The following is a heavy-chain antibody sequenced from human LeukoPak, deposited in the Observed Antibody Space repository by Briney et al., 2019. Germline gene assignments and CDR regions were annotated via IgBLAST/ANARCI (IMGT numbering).Heavy chain of an antibody. CDR1: GGSITSYY. V-gene: IGHV4-59*01. CDR3: AREDSGTSIDY. J-gene: IGHJ4*01. D-gene: IGHD1-26*01. Sequence: PSETLSLTCTVSGGSITSYYYTWIRQPPGKRLEWIGYIYYSGNINYNPSLKSRVTMSLDMSKNQFPLRLTSVTAADTAVYYCAREDSGTSIDYWGQGTLVTVSS. CDR2: IYYSGNI.